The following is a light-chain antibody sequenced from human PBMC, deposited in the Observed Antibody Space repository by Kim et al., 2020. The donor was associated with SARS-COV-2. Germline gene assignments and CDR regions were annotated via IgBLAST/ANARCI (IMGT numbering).Light chain of an antibody. CDR1: QGISSW. CDR2: DAS. V-gene: IGKV1-5*01. J-gene: IGKJ4*01. CDR3: QQYDTYPRT. Sequence: ASVGDRVTITCRASQGISSWLAWYQQKPGKAPNLLIYDASSLESGVPSRFSGSGSGTEFTLTITSLQPEDVATYYCQQYDTYPRTFGGGTKVDIK.